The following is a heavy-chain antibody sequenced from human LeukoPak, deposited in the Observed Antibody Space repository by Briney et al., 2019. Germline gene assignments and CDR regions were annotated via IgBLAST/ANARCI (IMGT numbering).Heavy chain of an antibody. J-gene: IGHJ4*02. V-gene: IGHV3-23*01. Sequence: PGGSLRLSCAASGFTFSSYAMSSVRQAPGKGLEWASAISGSGGSTYYADSVKGRFTISRDNSKNTLYLQMNSLRAEDTAVYYCASQTGTTRALDYWGQGTLVTVSS. CDR2: ISGSGGST. CDR3: ASQTGTTRALDY. D-gene: IGHD1-7*01. CDR1: GFTFSSYA.